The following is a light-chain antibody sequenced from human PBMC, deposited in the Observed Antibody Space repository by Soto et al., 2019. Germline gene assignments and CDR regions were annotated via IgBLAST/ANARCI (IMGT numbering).Light chain of an antibody. Sequence: DIQMTQSASSLSATVGDRVTITCQASQDISNYLNWYQQKPGKAPKLLIYGASNLQSGVPSRFSGSGSGTDFTLTISSLQPEDFATYYCQQTYNNPTFGQGTRLEIK. CDR3: QQTYNNPT. V-gene: IGKV1-39*01. J-gene: IGKJ5*01. CDR2: GAS. CDR1: QDISNY.